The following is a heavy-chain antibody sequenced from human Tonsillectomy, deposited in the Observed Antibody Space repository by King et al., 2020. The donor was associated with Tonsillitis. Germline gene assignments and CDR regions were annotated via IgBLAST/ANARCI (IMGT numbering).Heavy chain of an antibody. Sequence: VQLVESGGGLVQPGGSLRLSCAASGFTVSSNYMSWVRQAPGKGLEWVSVIYSGGSTYYADSVKGRFTISRDNSKNTLYLQMNSLRAEDTAVYYCASVPAAIPSYYYYYMDVWGKGTTVTVSS. CDR3: ASVPAAIPSYYYYYMDV. D-gene: IGHD2-2*02. CDR2: IYSGGST. J-gene: IGHJ6*03. CDR1: GFTVSSNY. V-gene: IGHV3-66*01.